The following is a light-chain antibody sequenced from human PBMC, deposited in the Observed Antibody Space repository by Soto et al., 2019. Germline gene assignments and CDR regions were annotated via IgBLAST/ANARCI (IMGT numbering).Light chain of an antibody. J-gene: IGKJ2*02. CDR3: LQDYSYPRT. V-gene: IGKV1-6*01. CDR2: AAS. CDR1: QGIRNA. Sequence: ALQMTQSPSSLSASVGDRVTITCRASQGIRNALGWYQQKPGKAPKLLIYAASNLQTGVPSRFSGSGSGTDFPLTITSLQPDDFATYYCLQDYSYPRTFGQGTKLEIK.